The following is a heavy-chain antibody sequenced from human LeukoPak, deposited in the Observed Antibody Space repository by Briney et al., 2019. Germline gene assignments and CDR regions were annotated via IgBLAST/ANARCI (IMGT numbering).Heavy chain of an antibody. D-gene: IGHD3-16*01. CDR1: GGSISSYY. CDR2: IYYSGST. J-gene: IGHJ6*03. CDR3: ARETSQKGAHYMDV. V-gene: IGHV4-59*01. Sequence: SETLSLTCTVSGGSISSYYWSWIRQPPGKGLEWIGYIYYSGSTNYSPSLKSRVTISVDTSKNQFSLKLSSVTAADTAVYYCARETSQKGAHYMDVWGKGTMVTISS.